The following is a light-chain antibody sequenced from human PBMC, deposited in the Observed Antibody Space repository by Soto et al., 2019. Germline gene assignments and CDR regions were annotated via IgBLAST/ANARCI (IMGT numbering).Light chain of an antibody. CDR3: HQYVASPWT. CDR1: QTVSGSY. V-gene: IGKV3-20*01. CDR2: GSS. Sequence: DIVLTQSPGTLSLSPGERATLSCRASQTVSGSYLAWYQQKPGQAPRLLFYGSSRMATGIPDRFSGSGSGTDFTLTISSVEPEDFAVYYCHQYVASPWTLGQGTKVEIK. J-gene: IGKJ1*01.